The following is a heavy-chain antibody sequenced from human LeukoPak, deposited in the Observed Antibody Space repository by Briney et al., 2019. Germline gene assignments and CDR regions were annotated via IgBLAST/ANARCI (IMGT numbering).Heavy chain of an antibody. J-gene: IGHJ4*02. D-gene: IGHD5-24*01. CDR2: IIPILGIA. CDR3: AGQDGYNVDY. Sequence: SVKVSCKASGGTFISYTISWVRQAPGQGREWMGRIIPILGIANYAQKFQGRVTITADKSTSTAYMELSSLRSEDTAVYYCAGQDGYNVDYWGQGTLVTVSS. V-gene: IGHV1-69*02. CDR1: GGTFISYT.